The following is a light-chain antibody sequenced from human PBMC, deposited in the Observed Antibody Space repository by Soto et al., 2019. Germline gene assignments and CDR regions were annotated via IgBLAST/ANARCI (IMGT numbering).Light chain of an antibody. CDR1: QSVSTNY. Sequence: EIVLTQSPGTVSLSPGERATLSCRASQSVSTNYLAWYQQKHGQAPRLLIYRTSTRDTGIPDRFSGSGSGTDFTLTISSLQPEDFETYYCQQSYSIPFTFGQGTRLEIK. J-gene: IGKJ5*01. CDR2: RTS. V-gene: IGKV3-20*01. CDR3: QQSYSIPFT.